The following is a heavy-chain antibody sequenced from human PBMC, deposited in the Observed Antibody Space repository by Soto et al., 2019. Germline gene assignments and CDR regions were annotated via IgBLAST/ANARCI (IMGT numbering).Heavy chain of an antibody. CDR3: ARGRGSGSSFYYYGMDV. CDR1: GDTISIYY. Sequence: PSWTLSLTCTASGDTISIYYWSLIRQPPGKGLEWIGYIYYSGSTNYNPSLKSRVTISVDTSKNQFSLKLSSVTAADTAVYYCARGRGSGSSFYYYGMDVWGQGTTVTVSS. CDR2: IYYSGST. D-gene: IGHD3-10*01. J-gene: IGHJ6*02. V-gene: IGHV4-59*01.